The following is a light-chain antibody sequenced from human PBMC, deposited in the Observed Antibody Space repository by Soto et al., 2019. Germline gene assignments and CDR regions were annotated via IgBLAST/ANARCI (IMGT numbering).Light chain of an antibody. CDR3: QHYNAWPWT. CDR2: GAS. Sequence: EVVMTQSPATLSVSPGERATLSCRASHSVTNSLAWYQQRPGQTPRLLIYGASTRATGVPARFSGSGSGTEFTLTIDSLQSEDLAVYFCQHYNAWPWTFGQGTKVDNK. CDR1: HSVTNS. V-gene: IGKV3-15*01. J-gene: IGKJ1*01.